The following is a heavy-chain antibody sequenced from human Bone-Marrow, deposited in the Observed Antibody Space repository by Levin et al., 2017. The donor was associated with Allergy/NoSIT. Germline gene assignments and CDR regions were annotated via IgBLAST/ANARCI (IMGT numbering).Heavy chain of an antibody. J-gene: IGHJ4*02. CDR3: AKGYCSSGSCYTSDSYFDY. V-gene: IGHV3-23*01. CDR1: GLTFSSYV. Sequence: GGSLRLSCAASGLTFSSYVMSWVRQAPGKGLEWVSAISYSGSSTYYEDSVKGQFTISRDNSKNTLYLQMNSLRVEDTAIYYCAKGYCSSGSCYTSDSYFDYWGQGTLVTVSS. CDR2: ISYSGSST. D-gene: IGHD2-2*02.